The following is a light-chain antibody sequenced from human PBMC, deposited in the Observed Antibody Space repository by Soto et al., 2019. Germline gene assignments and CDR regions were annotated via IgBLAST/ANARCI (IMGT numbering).Light chain of an antibody. CDR1: SSSIGTNF. CDR2: SNN. V-gene: IGLV1-47*02. J-gene: IGLJ1*01. CDR3: AAWDDNLSTDV. Sequence: QSVLTQPPSASGTPGQRVSISCSGDSSSIGTNFVYWYQQLPGTAPKVLIHSNNQRPSGVPDRFSGSKSGTSASLAISGLRSEDEADYYCAAWDDNLSTDVFGSGTKLTVL.